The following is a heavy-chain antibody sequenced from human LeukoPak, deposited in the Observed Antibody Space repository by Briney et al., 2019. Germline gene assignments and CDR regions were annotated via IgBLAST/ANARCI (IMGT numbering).Heavy chain of an antibody. CDR1: GGSISSYY. Sequence: PSETLSLTCTVSGGSISSYYWSWLRQPPGKGLEWIGYIYYSGSTNYNPSLKSRVTISVDTSKNQFSLKLSSVTAADTAVYYCARDMRIAAAGTEDWFDPWGQGTLVTVSS. V-gene: IGHV4-59*01. CDR2: IYYSGST. D-gene: IGHD6-13*01. CDR3: ARDMRIAAAGTEDWFDP. J-gene: IGHJ5*02.